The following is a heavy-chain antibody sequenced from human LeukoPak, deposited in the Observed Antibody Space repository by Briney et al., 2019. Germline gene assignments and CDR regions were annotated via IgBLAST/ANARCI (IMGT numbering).Heavy chain of an antibody. CDR3: ARGPAYYDFWSGYEGGAFDI. CDR1: GFTFSSYS. V-gene: IGHV3-21*01. J-gene: IGHJ3*02. CDR2: ISSSSSYI. D-gene: IGHD3-3*01. Sequence: GGSLRLSCAASGFTFSSYSMNWVRQAPGKGLEWVSSISSSSSYIYYADSVKGRFTISRDDAKNSVYLQMNSLRAEDTAVYYCARGPAYYDFWSGYEGGAFDIWGQGTMVTVSS.